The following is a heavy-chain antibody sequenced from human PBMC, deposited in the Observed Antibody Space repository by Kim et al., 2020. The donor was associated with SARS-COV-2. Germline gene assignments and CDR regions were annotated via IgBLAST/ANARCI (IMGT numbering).Heavy chain of an antibody. Sequence: ASVKVSCKASGYMFTGYYIHWVRQAPGQGLEWMGRINPNTGDSKSAQNFEDRLTMARDTSITTAYMELSRLGSDDTAFYYCARDLFGGALSDYYGNPFAYWGQGSLVAVSS. D-gene: IGHD3-3*01. CDR2: INPNTGDS. J-gene: IGHJ4*02. CDR1: GYMFTGYY. CDR3: ARDLFGGALSDYYGNPFAY. V-gene: IGHV1-2*06.